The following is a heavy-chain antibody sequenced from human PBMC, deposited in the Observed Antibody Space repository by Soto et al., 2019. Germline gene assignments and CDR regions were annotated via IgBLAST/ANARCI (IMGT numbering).Heavy chain of an antibody. D-gene: IGHD6-6*01. CDR1: GFTFSSYA. CDR3: ARGTIVARQHLDY. J-gene: IGHJ4*02. CDR2: ISIRGGDE. Sequence: QVQLVESGGGVVQPGKSLRLSCAASGFTFSSYAMHWARQAPGKGLEWVTAISIRGGDEYYAESVRGRFTISRDDSKHTLYLQMDSLRVEDTAVYYCARGTIVARQHLDYWGQGTLVTVSS. V-gene: IGHV3-30*03.